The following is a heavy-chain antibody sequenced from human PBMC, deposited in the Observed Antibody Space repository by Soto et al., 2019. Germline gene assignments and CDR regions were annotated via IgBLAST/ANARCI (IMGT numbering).Heavy chain of an antibody. Sequence: QVQLVESGGGVVQPGTSLRLSCTASGFTFSSHGMHWVRQAPGKGLEWVAFIWYNGINKYYADSVKGRFIISRDNSENTVYLQMNSLRAEDTAVYYCARDPYHYGSGSYYFDYWGQGTLVTVSS. CDR1: GFTFSSHG. J-gene: IGHJ4*02. CDR3: ARDPYHYGSGSYYFDY. D-gene: IGHD3-10*01. CDR2: IWYNGINK. V-gene: IGHV3-33*01.